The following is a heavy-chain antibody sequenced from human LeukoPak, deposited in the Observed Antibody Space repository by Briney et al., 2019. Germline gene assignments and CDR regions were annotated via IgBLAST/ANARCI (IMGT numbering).Heavy chain of an antibody. CDR3: AKNGFDY. CDR1: GFTFSSYS. CDR2: ISSSSSYI. Sequence: GGSLRLSCAASGFTFSSYSMNWVRQAPGKGLEWVSSISSSSSYIYYADSVKGRFTISRDNSKNTLYLQMNGLRAEDTAVYYCAKNGFDYWGQGTLVTVSS. V-gene: IGHV3-21*01. D-gene: IGHD2-8*01. J-gene: IGHJ4*02.